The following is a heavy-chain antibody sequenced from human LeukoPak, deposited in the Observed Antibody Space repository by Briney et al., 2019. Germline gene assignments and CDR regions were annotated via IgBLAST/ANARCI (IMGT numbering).Heavy chain of an antibody. V-gene: IGHV1-2*02. Sequence: GASVKVSCKASGYTFTGYHMHWVRQAPGQGLEWMGWINPNTGDTNYAQKFQGRVTMTRDTSISTAYMELSRLRSDDTAVYYCARDMDSSGYYYVWDYWGQGTLVTVSS. CDR3: ARDMDSSGYYYVWDY. CDR1: GYTFTGYH. D-gene: IGHD3-22*01. CDR2: INPNTGDT. J-gene: IGHJ4*02.